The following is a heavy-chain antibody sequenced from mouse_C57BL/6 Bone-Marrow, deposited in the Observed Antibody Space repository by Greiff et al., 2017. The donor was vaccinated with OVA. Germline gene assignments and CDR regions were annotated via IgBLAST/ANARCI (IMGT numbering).Heavy chain of an antibody. CDR1: GFSLTSYG. D-gene: IGHD1-1*01. CDR2: IWSGGST. J-gene: IGHJ4*01. Sequence: VKLMESGPGLVQPSQSLSITCTVSGFSLTSYGVHWVRQSPGKGLEWLGVIWSGGSTDYNAAFISRLGISKDNSKSQVFFKMNSLQADDTAIYYCARNCGYYGSHYYAMDYWGQGTSVTVSS. CDR3: ARNCGYYGSHYYAMDY. V-gene: IGHV2-2*01.